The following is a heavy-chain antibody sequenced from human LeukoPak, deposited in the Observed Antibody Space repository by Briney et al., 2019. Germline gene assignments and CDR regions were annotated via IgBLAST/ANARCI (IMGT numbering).Heavy chain of an antibody. CDR2: ISSSSSYI. D-gene: IGHD2-21*02. Sequence: GGSLRLSCAGFGFTFSTYSMNWVRQAPGKGLEWVSSISSSSSYIFYADSVKGRFTISRDNAKNSLYLQMKSLRAEDTAVYYCARVSAEQVVTAILGRIDYWGQGTLVTVPS. CDR3: ARVSAEQVVTAILGRIDY. V-gene: IGHV3-21*01. J-gene: IGHJ4*02. CDR1: GFTFSTYS.